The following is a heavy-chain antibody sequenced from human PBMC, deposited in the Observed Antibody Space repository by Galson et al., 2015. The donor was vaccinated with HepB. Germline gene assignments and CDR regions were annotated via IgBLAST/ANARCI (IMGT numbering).Heavy chain of an antibody. CDR1: GFTFSKYW. CDR2: INSDGSST. D-gene: IGHD2/OR15-2a*01. Sequence: SLRLSCAASGFTFSKYWMYWVRQAPGKGLVWVSRINSDGSSTTYADSVKGRFTVSRDNAKNTLYLQMNSLRVEDTAVYYCASLVAYYCIGMDVWGEGTTVTVSS. V-gene: IGHV3-74*01. J-gene: IGHJ6*04. CDR3: ASLVAYYCIGMDV.